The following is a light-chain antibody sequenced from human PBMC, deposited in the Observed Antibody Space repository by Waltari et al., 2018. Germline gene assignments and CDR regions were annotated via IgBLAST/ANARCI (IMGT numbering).Light chain of an antibody. CDR1: ASVRRA. CDR2: DAS. Sequence: IVLTQSPGTLSLSPGERATLSCRASASVRRALAWYQQRPGQAPRLLIYDASRRATGIPDRVRGSGSGTDFSLTISRLEPEDFALYYCQHYRSLPVTFGQGTKVEIK. J-gene: IGKJ1*01. CDR3: QHYRSLPVT. V-gene: IGKV3-20*01.